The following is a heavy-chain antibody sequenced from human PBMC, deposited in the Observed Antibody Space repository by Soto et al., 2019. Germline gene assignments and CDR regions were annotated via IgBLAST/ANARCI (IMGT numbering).Heavy chain of an antibody. V-gene: IGHV3-23*01. CDR3: AKSPLSSSGWQTPCRELDY. D-gene: IGHD6-19*01. Sequence: PVGSLSLSCAASGFTFSSYAMSWVRQAPGKGLEWVSAISGSGGSTYYADSVKGRFTISRDNSKNTLYLQMNGLRAEDTAVYYCAKSPLSSSGWQTPCRELDYWGQGTLVTVSS. CDR1: GFTFSSYA. J-gene: IGHJ4*02. CDR2: ISGSGGST.